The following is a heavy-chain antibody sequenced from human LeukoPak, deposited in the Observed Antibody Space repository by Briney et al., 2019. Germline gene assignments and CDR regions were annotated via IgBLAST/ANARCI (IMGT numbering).Heavy chain of an antibody. CDR1: GGTFSSYA. Sequence: ASVKVSCKASGGTFSSYAISWVRQAPGQGLEWMGGIIPIFGAANYAQKFQGRVTITADKSTSTAYMELSSLRSEDTAVYYCARVGFGRTTGAFDIWGQGTMVTVSS. D-gene: IGHD1-1*01. CDR2: IIPIFGAA. J-gene: IGHJ3*02. CDR3: ARVGFGRTTGAFDI. V-gene: IGHV1-69*06.